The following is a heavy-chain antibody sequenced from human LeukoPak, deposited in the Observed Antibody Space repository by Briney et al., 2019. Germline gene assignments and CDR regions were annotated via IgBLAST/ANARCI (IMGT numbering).Heavy chain of an antibody. CDR2: INPSGGST. Sequence: GASVKVSCKASGYTFTSYYMHWVRQAPGQRLEWMGIINPSGGSTSYAQKFQGRVTMARDTSTSTVYMELSSLRSEDAAVYYCARAAVAAPGLLDYWGQGTLVTVSS. CDR1: GYTFTSYY. J-gene: IGHJ4*02. D-gene: IGHD6-19*01. CDR3: ARAAVAAPGLLDY. V-gene: IGHV1-46*01.